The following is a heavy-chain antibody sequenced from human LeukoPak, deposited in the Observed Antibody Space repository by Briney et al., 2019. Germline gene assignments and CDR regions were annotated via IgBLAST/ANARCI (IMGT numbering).Heavy chain of an antibody. Sequence: GGSLRLSCAPPGFTFRDHYMSWIPQAPGTGLEWVSYISTSSSHTDYADSVKGRFTISTDDAKDSLFLQMNSLRAEDTAVYYCARGHYGLDVWGQGSTVTVSS. CDR2: ISTSSSHT. V-gene: IGHV3-11*05. CDR1: GFTFRDHY. CDR3: ARGHYGLDV. J-gene: IGHJ6*02.